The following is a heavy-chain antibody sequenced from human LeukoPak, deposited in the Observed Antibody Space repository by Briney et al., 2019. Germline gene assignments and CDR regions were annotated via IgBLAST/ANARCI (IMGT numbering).Heavy chain of an antibody. J-gene: IGHJ3*02. D-gene: IGHD3-9*01. V-gene: IGHV1-8*01. Sequence: ASVKVSCKASGYTFTSYDINWVRQATGQGLEWMGWMNPNSGNTGYAQKFQGRVTMTRNTSISTAYMELSSLRSEDTAVYYCARGSYYDILTGYYTAFDIWGQGTMVTVSS. CDR2: MNPNSGNT. CDR1: GYTFTSYD. CDR3: ARGSYYDILTGYYTAFDI.